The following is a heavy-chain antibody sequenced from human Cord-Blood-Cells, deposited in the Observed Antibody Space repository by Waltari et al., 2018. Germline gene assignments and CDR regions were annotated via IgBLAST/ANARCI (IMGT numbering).Heavy chain of an antibody. CDR3: ARGRYSSSSSFDY. D-gene: IGHD6-6*01. CDR1: GGSFSGYY. Sequence: QVQLQQWGAGLLKPSETLSLTCAVYGGSFSGYYWSWIRQPPGKGLEWIGEIKHSGSTNYNPALKSRVTISVDTSKNQFSLKLSSVTAADTAVYYCARGRYSSSSSFDYWGQGTLVTVSS. CDR2: IKHSGST. J-gene: IGHJ4*02. V-gene: IGHV4-34*01.